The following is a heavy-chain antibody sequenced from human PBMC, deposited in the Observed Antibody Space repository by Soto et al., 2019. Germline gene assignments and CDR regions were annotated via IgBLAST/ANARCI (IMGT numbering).Heavy chain of an antibody. V-gene: IGHV1-3*01. CDR3: ARFRSRGNSGYDSAFDY. CDR1: GYTFTSYA. CDR2: INAGNGNT. Sequence: GASVKVSCKASGYTFTSYAMHWVRQAPGQRLEWMGWINAGNGNTKYSQKFQGRVTITRDTSASTAYMELSSLRSEDTAVYYCARFRSRGNSGYDSAFDYWGQGTLVTVSS. D-gene: IGHD5-12*01. J-gene: IGHJ4*02.